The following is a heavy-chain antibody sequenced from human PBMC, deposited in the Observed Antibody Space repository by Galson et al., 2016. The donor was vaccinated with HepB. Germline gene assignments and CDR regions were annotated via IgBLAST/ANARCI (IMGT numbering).Heavy chain of an antibody. CDR3: ARDRYYDSGGNYYESAY. CDR1: GGSFSSYG. Sequence: SVKVSCKASGGSFSSYGISWVRQAPGQGLEWMGGIIPIFGTANYAQKFQGRVTITADEPTSTAYMELSGLRAEDTAVYYCARDRYYDSGGNYYESAYWGQGTPVIVSS. V-gene: IGHV1-69*13. D-gene: IGHD3-22*01. CDR2: IIPIFGTA. J-gene: IGHJ4*02.